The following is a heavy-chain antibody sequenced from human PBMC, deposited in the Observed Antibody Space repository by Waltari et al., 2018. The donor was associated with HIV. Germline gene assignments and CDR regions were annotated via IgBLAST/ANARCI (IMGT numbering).Heavy chain of an antibody. J-gene: IGHJ4*02. CDR2: IYYSGST. Sequence: QVQLQESGPGLVKPSQTLSLTCTVSGGSISSGDYSWSWIRPPPGKGLEWIGYIYYSGSTYYNPSLKSRVTISVDTSKNQFSLKLSSVTAADTAVYYCARDAGTMTTVTYFDYWGQGTLVTVSS. CDR1: GGSISSGDYS. V-gene: IGHV4-30-4*01. CDR3: ARDAGTMTTVTYFDY. D-gene: IGHD4-17*01.